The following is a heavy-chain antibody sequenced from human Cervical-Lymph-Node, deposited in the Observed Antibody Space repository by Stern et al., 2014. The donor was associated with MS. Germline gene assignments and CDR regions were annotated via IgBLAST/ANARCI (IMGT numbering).Heavy chain of an antibody. CDR1: CASHRGEP. D-gene: IGHD7-27*01. Sequence: HGELQESGPGPVKPSVNPSLQCAVSCASHRGEPWASIRPPPGKGLEWLGHIHYSGISTYSPSLQSRVTISVDTSKNEFSLRMHSLTAADTALYYCAREAGDGLDYWGQGMLVTVSS. CDR3: AREAGDGLDY. V-gene: IGHV4-59*01. CDR2: IHYSGIS. J-gene: IGHJ4*02.